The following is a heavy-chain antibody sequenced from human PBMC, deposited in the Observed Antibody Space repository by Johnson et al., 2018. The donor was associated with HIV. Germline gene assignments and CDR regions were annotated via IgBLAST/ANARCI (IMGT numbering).Heavy chain of an antibody. CDR3: ARGGLGYQNIHDPLDI. CDR1: GFTFSSYG. D-gene: IGHD2-2*01. J-gene: IGHJ3*02. V-gene: IGHV3-30*19. CDR2: IWYDGSNK. Sequence: QVQLVESGGGVVQPGRSLRLSCAASGFTFSSYGMHWVRQAPGKGLEWVAVIWYDGSNKYYADSVKGRFTISRDNSKNTLYLQMNSLRAEDTAVYYCARGGLGYQNIHDPLDIWGQGTMVTVSS.